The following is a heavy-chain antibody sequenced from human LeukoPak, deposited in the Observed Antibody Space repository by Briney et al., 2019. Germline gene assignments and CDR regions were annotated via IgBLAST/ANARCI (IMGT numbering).Heavy chain of an antibody. CDR3: ARERAYYWYFDL. V-gene: IGHV4-59*01. J-gene: IGHJ2*01. Sequence: PSETLSPTCTVSGGSISSYYWSWIRQPPGKGLEWIGYIYYSGSTNYNPSLKSRVTISVDTSKNQFSLKLSSVTAADTAVYYCARERAYYWYFDLWGRGTLVTVSS. CDR2: IYYSGST. CDR1: GGSISSYY.